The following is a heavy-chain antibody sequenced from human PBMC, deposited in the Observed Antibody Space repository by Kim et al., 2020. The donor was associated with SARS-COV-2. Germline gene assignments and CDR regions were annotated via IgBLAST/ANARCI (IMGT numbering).Heavy chain of an antibody. V-gene: IGHV3-23*01. CDR2: ISGSGGST. J-gene: IGHJ4*02. CDR3: AIVDSTVSPMEIAVAIDY. Sequence: GGSLRLSCAASGFTFSSYAMSWVRQAPGKGLEWVSAISGSGGSTYYADSVKGRFTISRDNSKNTLYLQMNSLRAEDTAVYYCAIVDSTVSPMEIAVAIDYWGQGTLVTVSS. CDR1: GFTFSSYA. D-gene: IGHD6-19*01.